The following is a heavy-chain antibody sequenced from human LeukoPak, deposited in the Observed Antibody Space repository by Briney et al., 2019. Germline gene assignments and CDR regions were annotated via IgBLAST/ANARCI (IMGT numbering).Heavy chain of an antibody. CDR3: ARADAVVGEYQLPKPLDY. CDR2: ISYDGSNK. CDR1: GFTFSSYA. V-gene: IGHV3-30-3*01. D-gene: IGHD2-2*01. Sequence: PGGSLRLSCAASGFTFSSYAMHWVRQAPGKGLEWVAVISYDGSNKYYADSVKGRFTISRDNSKNTLYLQMNSLRAEDTAVYYCARADAVVGEYQLPKPLDYWGQGTLVTVSS. J-gene: IGHJ4*02.